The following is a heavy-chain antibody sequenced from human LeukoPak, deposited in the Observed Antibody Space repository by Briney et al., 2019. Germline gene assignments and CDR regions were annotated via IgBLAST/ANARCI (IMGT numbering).Heavy chain of an antibody. CDR3: AKDGGSGWYEGWFDP. CDR2: ISYDGSNK. Sequence: PGRSLRLSCAASGFTFSSYAMHWVRQAPGKGLEWVAVISYDGSNKYYADSVKGRFTISRDNSKNTLYLQMNSLRAEDTAVYYCAKDGGSGWYEGWFDPWGQGTLVTVSS. J-gene: IGHJ5*02. CDR1: GFTFSSYA. V-gene: IGHV3-30-3*01. D-gene: IGHD6-19*01.